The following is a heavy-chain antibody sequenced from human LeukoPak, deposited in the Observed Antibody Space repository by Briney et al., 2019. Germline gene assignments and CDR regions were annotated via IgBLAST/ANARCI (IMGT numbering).Heavy chain of an antibody. CDR1: EYTFTGYY. CDR3: ARAEYYYASSGLKGLPCDY. J-gene: IGHJ4*02. Sequence: ASGKVSCKASEYTFTGYYINWVRQGPGQGLEWMGWIYPDSGGTNYAQKFQGSVTTTRDTSISTAYMELSGLRSDDTAVYYCARAEYYYASSGLKGLPCDYWGQGTQVTVSS. CDR2: IYPDSGGT. D-gene: IGHD3-22*01. V-gene: IGHV1-2*02.